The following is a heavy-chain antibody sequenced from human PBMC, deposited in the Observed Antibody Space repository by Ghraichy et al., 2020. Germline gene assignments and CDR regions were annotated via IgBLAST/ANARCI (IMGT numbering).Heavy chain of an antibody. Sequence: SETLSLTCAVSGYSISSGYYWGWIRQPPGKGLEWIGSIYHSGSTYYNPSLKSRVTISVDTFKNQFSLKLSSVTAADTAVYYCARGGYEGGYSYGTFDYWGQGTLVTVSS. D-gene: IGHD5-18*01. V-gene: IGHV4-38-2*01. CDR3: ARGGYEGGYSYGTFDY. CDR1: GYSISSGYY. CDR2: IYHSGST. J-gene: IGHJ4*02.